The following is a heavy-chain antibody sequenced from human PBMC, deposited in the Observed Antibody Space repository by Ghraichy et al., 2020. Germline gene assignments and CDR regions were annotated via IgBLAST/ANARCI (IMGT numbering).Heavy chain of an antibody. CDR3: ARGSGRSLVVPAAILDYYYGMDV. CDR2: IYYSGSS. Sequence: SETLSLTCTVSGGSISSYYWSWIRQPPGKGLEWIGYIYYSGSSNYNPSLKSRVNISVDTSKNQFSLKLSSVTAADTAVYYCARGSGRSLVVPAAILDYYYGMDVCGQGTKVTVSS. CDR1: GGSISSYY. V-gene: IGHV4-59*01. D-gene: IGHD2-2*02. J-gene: IGHJ6*02.